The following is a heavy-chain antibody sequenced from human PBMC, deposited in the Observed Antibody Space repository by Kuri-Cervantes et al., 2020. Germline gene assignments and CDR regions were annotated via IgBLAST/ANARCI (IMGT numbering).Heavy chain of an antibody. CDR3: ARAYVDVTFDY. CDR1: GFTFSSYA. CDR2: ISYDGSNK. D-gene: IGHD2-21*02. V-gene: IGHV3-30-3*01. J-gene: IGHJ4*02. Sequence: GESLKISCAASGFTFSSYAMSWVRQAPGKGLEWVAVISYDGSNKYYADSVKGRFTISRDNSKNTLYLQMNSLRAEDTAVYYCARAYVDVTFDYWGQGTLVTVSS.